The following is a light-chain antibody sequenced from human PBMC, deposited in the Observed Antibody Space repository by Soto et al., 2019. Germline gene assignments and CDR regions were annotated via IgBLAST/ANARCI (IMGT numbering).Light chain of an antibody. Sequence: LLFKQSPATLLGSAGXSAXLRCRASRSVSNYLAWYQQKPGQAPRLLIYDASSRPTDIPARFSGSGSGTDFTLTISSLEPEDFALYYCQQRSNWPITFGQGTRLENK. CDR2: DAS. V-gene: IGKV3-11*01. CDR3: QQRSNWPIT. CDR1: RSVSNY. J-gene: IGKJ5*01.